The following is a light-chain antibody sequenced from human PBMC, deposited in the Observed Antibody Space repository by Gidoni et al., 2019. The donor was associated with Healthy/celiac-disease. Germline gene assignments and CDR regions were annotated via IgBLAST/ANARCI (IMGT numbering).Light chain of an antibody. Sequence: DIVMTQSPDSLAVSLGERATIHCKSSQSVLYSSNNKNYLAWYQQKPGQPPKLLIYWASTRESGVPDRFSGSGYRTDFTLTISSLQAEDVAVYYCQQYYSPPLTFGGGTKVEIK. CDR3: QQYYSPPLT. CDR1: QSVLYSSNNKNY. J-gene: IGKJ4*01. CDR2: WAS. V-gene: IGKV4-1*01.